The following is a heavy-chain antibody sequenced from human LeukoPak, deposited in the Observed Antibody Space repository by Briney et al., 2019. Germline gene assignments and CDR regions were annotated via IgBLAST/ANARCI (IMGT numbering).Heavy chain of an antibody. D-gene: IGHD4-23*01. V-gene: IGHV4-30-4*01. CDR3: ARDYGGNYAFGY. CDR1: GGSISSGDYY. J-gene: IGHJ4*02. Sequence: SETLSLTCTVSGGSISSGDYYWSWIRQPPGKGLEWIGYIYYSGSTYYNPSHKSRVTISVDTSKNQFSLKLSSVTAADTAVYYCARDYGGNYAFGYWGQGTLVTVSS. CDR2: IYYSGST.